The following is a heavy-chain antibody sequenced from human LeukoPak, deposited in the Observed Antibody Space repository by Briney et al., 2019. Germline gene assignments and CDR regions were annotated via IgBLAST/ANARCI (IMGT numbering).Heavy chain of an antibody. Sequence: GGSLRLSCAASGFTFSSYWTSWVRQAPGKGLEWVANIKQAGSEKYYVDSVKGRFTISRDNAKNSLYLQMNSLRAEDTAVYYCARGGVVAAAGTGYYYYYMDVWGKGTTVTVSS. V-gene: IGHV3-7*01. D-gene: IGHD6-13*01. J-gene: IGHJ6*03. CDR3: ARGGVVAAAGTGYYYYYMDV. CDR1: GFTFSSYW. CDR2: IKQAGSEK.